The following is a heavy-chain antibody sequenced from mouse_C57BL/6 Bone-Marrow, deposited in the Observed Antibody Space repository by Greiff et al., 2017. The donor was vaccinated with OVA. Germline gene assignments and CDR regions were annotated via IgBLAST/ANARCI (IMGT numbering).Heavy chain of an antibody. J-gene: IGHJ1*03. CDR3: AKPYYSSSYWYFDV. Sequence: QVQLQQPGAELVKPGASVKMSCKASGYTFTSYWITWVKQRPGQGLEWIGDIYPGSGSTNYNEKFKSKATLTVDTSSTTAYMKLSRLTSGGSAVYYCAKPYYSSSYWYFDVWGTGTTVTVSS. D-gene: IGHD1-1*01. CDR1: GYTFTSYW. V-gene: IGHV1-55*01. CDR2: IYPGSGST.